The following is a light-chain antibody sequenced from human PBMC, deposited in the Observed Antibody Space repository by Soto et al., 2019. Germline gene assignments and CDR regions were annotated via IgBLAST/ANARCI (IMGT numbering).Light chain of an antibody. CDR1: SSDVGGYNY. CDR2: EDS. J-gene: IGLJ1*01. CDR3: SSYTSSSIDYV. V-gene: IGLV2-14*01. Sequence: QSALTQPASVSGSPGQSITISCTGTSSDVGGYNYVSWYQQHPGKAPKLMIYEDSNRPSGVSNRFSGSKSGKTASLTISGLQAEDEADYYCSSYTSSSIDYVFGTGTKLTVL.